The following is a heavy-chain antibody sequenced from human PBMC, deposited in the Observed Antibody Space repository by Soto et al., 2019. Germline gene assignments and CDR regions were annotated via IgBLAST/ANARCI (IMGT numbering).Heavy chain of an antibody. J-gene: IGHJ6*02. CDR3: AREDIVVVPAGGMDV. V-gene: IGHV3-30-3*01. CDR2: ISYDGSNK. CDR1: GFTFSSYA. Sequence: GGSLRLSCAASGFTFSSYAMHWVRQAPGKGLEWVAVISYDGSNKYYADSVKGRFTISRDNSKNTLYLQMNSLRAEDTAVYYCAREDIVVVPAGGMDVWGQGTTVTVS. D-gene: IGHD2-2*01.